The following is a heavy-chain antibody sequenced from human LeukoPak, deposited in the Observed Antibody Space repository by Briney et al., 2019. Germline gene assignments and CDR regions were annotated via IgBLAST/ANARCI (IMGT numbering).Heavy chain of an antibody. V-gene: IGHV1-69*13. Sequence: SVKVSCKASGGTFSSYAISWVRQAPGQGLEWMGGIIPIFGTANYAQKFQGRVTITADESTSTAYMELSSLRSEDTAVYYCARDPIKYDCSGYYVLDWFDPWGQGTLVTVSS. CDR3: ARDPIKYDCSGYYVLDWFDP. CDR1: GGTFSSYA. J-gene: IGHJ5*02. D-gene: IGHD3-22*01. CDR2: IIPIFGTA.